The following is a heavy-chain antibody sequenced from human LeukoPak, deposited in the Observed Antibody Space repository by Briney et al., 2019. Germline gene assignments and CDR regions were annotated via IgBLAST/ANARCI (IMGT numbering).Heavy chain of an antibody. Sequence: GGSLRLSCAAPGFTFSSYGMHWVRQAPGKGLEWVAVIWYDGSNKYYADSVKGRFTISRDNSKNTLYLQMNSLRAEDTAVYYCAKPGDDYGDSGYFDYWGQGTLVTVSS. CDR2: IWYDGSNK. V-gene: IGHV3-33*06. D-gene: IGHD4-17*01. J-gene: IGHJ4*02. CDR1: GFTFSSYG. CDR3: AKPGDDYGDSGYFDY.